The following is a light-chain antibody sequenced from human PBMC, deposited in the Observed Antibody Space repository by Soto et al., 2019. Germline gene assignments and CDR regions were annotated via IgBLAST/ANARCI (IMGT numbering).Light chain of an antibody. CDR2: DAS. CDR1: QSISTW. V-gene: IGKV1-5*01. Sequence: DIHMTQSPSTLSASVGDRVTITFRASQSISTWLAWYQQKPGKAPKLLIYDASSLQSGVPSRFSGSGSGTEFTLTISSLQPDDFATYYCQQYNSYSLTFGQGTKVDIK. J-gene: IGKJ1*01. CDR3: QQYNSYSLT.